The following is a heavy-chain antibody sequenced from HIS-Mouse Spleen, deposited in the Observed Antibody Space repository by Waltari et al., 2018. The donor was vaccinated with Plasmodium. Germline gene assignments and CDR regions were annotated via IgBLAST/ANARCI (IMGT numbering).Heavy chain of an antibody. J-gene: IGHJ3*02. D-gene: IGHD6-6*01. V-gene: IGHV3-53*01. CDR1: GFTVSSNY. CDR2: IYSGGST. CDR3: ARGMKSSSSAFDI. Sequence: EVQLVESGGGLIQPGGSLRLSCAASGFTVSSNYMSWVRQAPGKGLRWCSVIYSGGSTYYADSVKGRFTISRDNSKNTLYLQMNSLRAEDTAVYYCARGMKSSSSAFDIWGQGTMVTVSS.